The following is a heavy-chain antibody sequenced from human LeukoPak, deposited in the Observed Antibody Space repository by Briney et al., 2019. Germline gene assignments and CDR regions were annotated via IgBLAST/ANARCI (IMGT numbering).Heavy chain of an antibody. CDR1: GFTFSGYS. J-gene: IGHJ4*02. D-gene: IGHD5-18*01. CDR2: ISSSSSYI. Sequence: GGSLRLSCAASGFTFSGYSMNWVRQAPGRGLEWVSSISSSSSYIYYADSVKGRFTISRDNAKNSLYLQMNSLRAEDTAVYYCARVGYSYGQFDYWGQGTLVTVSS. CDR3: ARVGYSYGQFDY. V-gene: IGHV3-21*01.